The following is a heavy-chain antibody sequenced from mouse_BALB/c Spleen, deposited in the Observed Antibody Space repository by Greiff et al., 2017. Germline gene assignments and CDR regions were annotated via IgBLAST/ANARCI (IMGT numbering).Heavy chain of an antibody. CDR1: EYEFPSHD. Sequence: EVKLVESGGGLVQPGGSLKLSCESNEYEFPSHDMSWVRKTPEKRLELVAAINSDGGSTYYPDTMERRFIISRDNTKKTLYLQMSSLRSEDTALYYCARGGLVWLYYYAMDYWGQGTSVTVSS. D-gene: IGHD2-10*02. J-gene: IGHJ4*01. CDR3: ARGGLVWLYYYAMDY. CDR2: INSDGGST. V-gene: IGHV5-2*03.